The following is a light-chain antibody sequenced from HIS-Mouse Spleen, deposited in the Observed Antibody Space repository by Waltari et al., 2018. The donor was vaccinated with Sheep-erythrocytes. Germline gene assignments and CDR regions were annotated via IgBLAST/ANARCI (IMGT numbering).Light chain of an antibody. Sequence: IHMTQSPSSLSAAVGDRVNITCQASQDISNYLNWYQQKPGKAPKLLIYDASNLETGVPSRFSGSGSGTDFTFTISSLQPEDIATYYCQQYDNLPLTFGGGTKVEIK. CDR2: DAS. CDR1: QDISNY. V-gene: IGKV1-33*01. J-gene: IGKJ4*01. CDR3: QQYDNLPLT.